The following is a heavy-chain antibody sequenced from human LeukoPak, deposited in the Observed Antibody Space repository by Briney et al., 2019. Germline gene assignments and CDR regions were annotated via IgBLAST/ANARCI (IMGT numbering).Heavy chain of an antibody. Sequence: GGSLRLSCAASGFTFSGSTLHWVRQASGKGLEWVGRIRSKADTYATAYAASVKGRFTISRDYSKNTAYLQMNSLKTEDSAVYYCTRHDRESGPGYFDYWGQGTLVTVSS. CDR2: IRSKADTYAT. CDR1: GFTFSGST. J-gene: IGHJ4*02. CDR3: TRHDRESGPGYFDY. D-gene: IGHD3-3*01. V-gene: IGHV3-73*01.